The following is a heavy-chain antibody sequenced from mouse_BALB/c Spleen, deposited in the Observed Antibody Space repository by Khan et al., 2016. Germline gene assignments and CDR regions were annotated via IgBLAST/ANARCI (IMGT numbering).Heavy chain of an antibody. Sequence: EVQLQESGPSLVKPSQTLSLTCSVTGDSITSGYWNWIRKFPGNKLEYIGYISYSGSTYYTPSLKSRISTTRDTSKNQSSLQLTSVPTEDTAAYYCATYDGYLFDYWGQGTTLTVSS. CDR1: GDSITSGY. V-gene: IGHV3-8*02. J-gene: IGHJ2*01. CDR2: ISYSGST. CDR3: ATYDGYLFDY. D-gene: IGHD2-3*01.